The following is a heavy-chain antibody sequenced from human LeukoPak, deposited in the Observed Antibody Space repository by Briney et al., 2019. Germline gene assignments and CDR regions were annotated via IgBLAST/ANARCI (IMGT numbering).Heavy chain of an antibody. Sequence: GGSLRLSCAASGFMLSGSAMNWVRQAPGKGLEWVSSINDAGSHIYYTDSVKGRFTISRDNTNNSLYLHLTSLRNDDTALYYCAKDERRIAATGSWGFDHWGQGTLVTVSS. J-gene: IGHJ4*02. CDR3: AKDERRIAATGSWGFDH. D-gene: IGHD6-13*01. CDR2: INDAGSHI. V-gene: IGHV3-21*04. CDR1: GFMLSGSA.